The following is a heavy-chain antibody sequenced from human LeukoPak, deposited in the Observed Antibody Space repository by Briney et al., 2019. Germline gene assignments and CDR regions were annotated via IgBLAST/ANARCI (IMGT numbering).Heavy chain of an antibody. CDR3: ARVDYGDYGFDY. D-gene: IGHD4-17*01. V-gene: IGHV3-66*01. J-gene: IGHJ4*02. CDR1: GFTVSSNY. CDR2: IYSGGST. Sequence: GGSLRLSCAASGFTVSSNYMSWVRQAPGKGLEWVSVIYSGGSTYYADSVKGRFTISRDNSKNTLYLQMNSLRAEDTAVYYCARVDYGDYGFDYWGQGALVTVSS.